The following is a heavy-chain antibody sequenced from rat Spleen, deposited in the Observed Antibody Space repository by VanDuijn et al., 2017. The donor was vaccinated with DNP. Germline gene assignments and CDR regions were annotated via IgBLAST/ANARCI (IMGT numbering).Heavy chain of an antibody. CDR3: ATSPGPNWFAY. CDR1: GFTFGDYA. CDR2: ISPSGSRT. D-gene: IGHD1-4*01. Sequence: EVQLVESGGGLVQPGRSMKLSCAASGFTFGDYAMAWVRQSPKKGLEWVTSISPSGSRTHYPDSVKGRFTISRDNANRTLYLQMDSLRPEDTATYYCATSPGPNWFAYWGQGTLVTVSS. V-gene: IGHV5-25*01. J-gene: IGHJ3*01.